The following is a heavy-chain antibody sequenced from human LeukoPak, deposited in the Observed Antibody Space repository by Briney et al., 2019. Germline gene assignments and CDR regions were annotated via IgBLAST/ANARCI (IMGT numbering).Heavy chain of an antibody. CDR1: GGSNSRVRYY. J-gene: IGHJ4*02. Sequence: PSDTLSLPYSVCGGSNSRVRYYLSWIRQPAGTGLEWIGRVYTSGSTNYNHSLKSRVTTSVDTSKNEFSLKLSSVTAADTAVYYCARGYCSGGRCYFEYWGQGTLVTVSS. CDR2: VYTSGST. V-gene: IGHV4-61*02. CDR3: ARGYCSGGRCYFEY. D-gene: IGHD2-15*01.